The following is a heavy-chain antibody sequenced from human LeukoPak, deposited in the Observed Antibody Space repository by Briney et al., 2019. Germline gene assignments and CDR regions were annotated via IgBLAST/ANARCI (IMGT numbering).Heavy chain of an antibody. CDR2: IYTSGST. Sequence: PSETLSLTCTVSGGSISSYYWSWIRQPAGKGLEWIGRIYTSGSTNYNPSLKSRVTMSVDMSKNQFSLKLSLMIAADTAVYYCARVSSSWYQDWYFDLWGRGTLVTVPS. CDR3: ARVSSSWYQDWYFDL. CDR1: GGSISSYY. D-gene: IGHD6-13*01. J-gene: IGHJ2*01. V-gene: IGHV4-4*07.